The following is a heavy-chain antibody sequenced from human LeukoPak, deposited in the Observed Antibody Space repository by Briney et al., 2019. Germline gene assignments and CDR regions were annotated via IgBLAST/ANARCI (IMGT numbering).Heavy chain of an antibody. CDR1: GGSFSGYY. Sequence: PSETLSLTCAVYGGSFSGYYWSWIRQPPGKGLEWIGEINHSGSTNYNPSLKSRVTISVDTSKNQFSLKLSSVTAADTAVYYCARPSGGIAVAGTGYFDYWGQGTLVTVSS. V-gene: IGHV4-34*01. CDR3: ARPSGGIAVAGTGYFDY. CDR2: INHSGST. J-gene: IGHJ4*02. D-gene: IGHD6-19*01.